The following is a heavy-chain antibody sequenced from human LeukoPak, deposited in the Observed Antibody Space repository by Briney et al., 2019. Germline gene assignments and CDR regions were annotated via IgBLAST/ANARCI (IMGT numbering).Heavy chain of an antibody. D-gene: IGHD1-14*01. Sequence: KPGGSLRLSCAASGFTFSSYSMNWVRQAPGKGLEWVSSISSSSSYIYYADSVKGRFTISRDNSKNTLYFQMNSLRVEDAAVYYCARYNGVLNAFDIWGQGTMVTVSS. CDR1: GFTFSSYS. J-gene: IGHJ3*02. CDR2: ISSSSSYI. V-gene: IGHV3-21*01. CDR3: ARYNGVLNAFDI.